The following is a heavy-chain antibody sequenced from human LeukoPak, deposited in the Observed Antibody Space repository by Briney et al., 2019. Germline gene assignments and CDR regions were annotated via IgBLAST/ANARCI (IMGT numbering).Heavy chain of an antibody. Sequence: SETLSLTCAVYGGSFSGYYWSWIRQPPGKGLEWIGEINHSGSTNYNPSLKSRVTISVDTSKNQFSLKPSSVTAADTAVYYCTGLAAGHRGCSSTSCYPPRYSSSWHFDYWGQGTLVTVSS. CDR3: TGLAAGHRGCSSTSCYPPRYSSSWHFDY. D-gene: IGHD2-2*01. V-gene: IGHV4-34*01. CDR1: GGSFSGYY. J-gene: IGHJ4*02. CDR2: INHSGST.